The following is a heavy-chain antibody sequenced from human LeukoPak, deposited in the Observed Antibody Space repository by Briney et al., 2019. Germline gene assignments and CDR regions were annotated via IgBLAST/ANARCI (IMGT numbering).Heavy chain of an antibody. CDR3: ARVAFGGFDY. Sequence: TGGSLRLSCAASGFTFSSYEMDWVRQAPGKGLEWVSYISSSGSTIYYADSVKGRFTISRDNAKNSLYLQMNSLRAEDTAVYYCARVAFGGFDYWGQGTLVTVSS. CDR2: ISSSGSTI. D-gene: IGHD3-3*02. V-gene: IGHV3-48*03. CDR1: GFTFSSYE. J-gene: IGHJ4*02.